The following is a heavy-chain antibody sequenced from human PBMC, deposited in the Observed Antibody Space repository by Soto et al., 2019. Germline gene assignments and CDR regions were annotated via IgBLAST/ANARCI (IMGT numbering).Heavy chain of an antibody. D-gene: IGHD5-12*01. CDR2: IYYSGST. CDR3: AGVGNSGYDLGLDY. J-gene: IGHJ4*02. Sequence: SETLSLTCTVSGGSISSGDYYWSWIRQPPGKGLEWIGYIYYSGSTYYNPSLKSRVTISVDTSKNQFSLKLSSVTAADTAVYYCAGVGNSGYDLGLDYWGQGTLVTVSS. CDR1: GGSISSGDYY. V-gene: IGHV4-30-4*01.